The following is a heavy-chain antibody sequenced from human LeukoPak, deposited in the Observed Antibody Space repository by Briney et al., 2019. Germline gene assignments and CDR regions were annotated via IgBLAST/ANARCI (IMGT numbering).Heavy chain of an antibody. Sequence: GASVKVSCKASGYTFTSYAMHWVRQAPGQRLEWKGWINAGNGNTKYSQKFQGRVTITRDTSASTAYMELSSLRSEDTAVYYCARDGYYYDSSGYPDYWGQGTLVTVSS. CDR2: INAGNGNT. V-gene: IGHV1-3*01. CDR3: ARDGYYYDSSGYPDY. J-gene: IGHJ4*02. CDR1: GYTFTSYA. D-gene: IGHD3-22*01.